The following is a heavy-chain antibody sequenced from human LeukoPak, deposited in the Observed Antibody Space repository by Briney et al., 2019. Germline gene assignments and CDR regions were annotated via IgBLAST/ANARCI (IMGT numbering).Heavy chain of an antibody. Sequence: ASVKVSCKASAYTFTGYYMHWVRQAPGQGLEWMGWMNPNSGGTNYAQKFQGRVTMTRDTSISTAYMELSRLRSDDTAVYYCARDLRSGEGFGELSVDYWGQGTLVTVSS. D-gene: IGHD3-10*01. V-gene: IGHV1-2*02. CDR3: ARDLRSGEGFGELSVDY. CDR1: AYTFTGYY. J-gene: IGHJ4*02. CDR2: MNPNSGGT.